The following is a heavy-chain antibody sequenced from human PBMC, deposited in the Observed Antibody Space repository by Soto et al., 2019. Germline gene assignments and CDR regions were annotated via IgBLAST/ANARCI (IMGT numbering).Heavy chain of an antibody. Sequence: ASVKVSCKASGYTFTSYGISWVRQAPGQGLEWMGWISAYNGNTNYAQKLQGRVTMTTDTSTSTAYMELRSLRSDDTAVYYCARDAYFDSSSSGSYPDYWGQGTLVTVSS. CDR1: GYTFTSYG. D-gene: IGHD6-6*01. J-gene: IGHJ4*02. CDR3: ARDAYFDSSSSGSYPDY. V-gene: IGHV1-18*01. CDR2: ISAYNGNT.